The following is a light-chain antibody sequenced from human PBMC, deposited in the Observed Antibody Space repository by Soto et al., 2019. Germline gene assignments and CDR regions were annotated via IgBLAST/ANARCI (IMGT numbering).Light chain of an antibody. CDR3: AAWDDSLSGRYV. V-gene: IGLV1-47*01. CDR1: SSNIGSNY. CDR2: RNN. Sequence: QSVLTQPPSASGTPGQRVTNSCSGSSSNIGSNYVYWYQQLPGTALKLLIYRNNQRPSGVPDRFSGSKSGTSASLAISGLRSEDEADYYCAAWDDSLSGRYVFGTGTKVTVL. J-gene: IGLJ1*01.